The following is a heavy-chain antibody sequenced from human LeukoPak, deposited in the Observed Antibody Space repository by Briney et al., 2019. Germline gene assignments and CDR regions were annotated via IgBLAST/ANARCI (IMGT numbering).Heavy chain of an antibody. CDR3: ARGGYLSNY. D-gene: IGHD1-1*01. J-gene: IGHJ4*02. CDR2: INGNGSST. Sequence: GSLRLSCAASGFTFSFSWMHWVRQAPGKGLVWVSRINGNGSSTTYADSVKGRFTISRDNAKNTLYLQMNSLRAEDTAVYYCARGGYLSNYWGQGTLVTVSS. V-gene: IGHV3-74*01. CDR1: GFTFSFSW.